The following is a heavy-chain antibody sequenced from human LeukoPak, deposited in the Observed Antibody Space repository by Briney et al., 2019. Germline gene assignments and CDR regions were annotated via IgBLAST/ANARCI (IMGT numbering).Heavy chain of an antibody. D-gene: IGHD2-2*01. CDR1: GGSFSGYY. CDR2: INHSGST. J-gene: IGHJ5*02. CDR3: ARGGGYCSSTSCPTFDP. V-gene: IGHV4-34*01. Sequence: KPSETLSLTCAVYGGSFSGYYWSWIRQPPGKGLEWIGEINHSGSTNYNPSLKSRVTISVDTSKNQLSLKLSSVTAADTAVYYCARGGGYCSSTSCPTFDPWGQGTLVTVSS.